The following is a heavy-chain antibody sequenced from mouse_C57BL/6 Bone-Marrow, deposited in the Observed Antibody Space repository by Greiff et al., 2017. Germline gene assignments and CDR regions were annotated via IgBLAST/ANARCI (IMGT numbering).Heavy chain of an antibody. J-gene: IGHJ2*01. CDR2: IDPSDSYT. Sequence: QVQLQQPGAELVKPGASVKLSCKASGSTFTSYWMQWVKQRPGQGLEWIGEIDPSDSYTNYNQKFKGKATLTVDTSSSTAYMQLSSLTSEDSAVYYCARLYYFDYWGQGTTLTVSS. CDR3: ARLYYFDY. V-gene: IGHV1-50*01. CDR1: GSTFTSYW.